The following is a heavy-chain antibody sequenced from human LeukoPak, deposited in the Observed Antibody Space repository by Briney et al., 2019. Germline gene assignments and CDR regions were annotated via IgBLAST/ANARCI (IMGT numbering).Heavy chain of an antibody. CDR3: ARDYKYAFDN. D-gene: IGHD5-24*01. J-gene: IGHJ4*02. Sequence: GGSLRLSCAASGFTFSDYSMNWVRQAPGKGLEWISYIGIDSGNANYADSVKGRFTISGDKAKNSLYLQMNSLRVEDTAVYYCARDYKYAFDNWGQGTLVTVSS. CDR2: IGIDSGNA. CDR1: GFTFSDYS. V-gene: IGHV3-48*01.